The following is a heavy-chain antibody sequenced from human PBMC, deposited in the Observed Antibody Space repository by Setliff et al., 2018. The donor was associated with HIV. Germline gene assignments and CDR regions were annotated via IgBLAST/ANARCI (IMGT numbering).Heavy chain of an antibody. J-gene: IGHJ4*02. D-gene: IGHD3-9*01. CDR3: ARDPGVLRYFDWLLSHFDY. CDR1: GHSISSGYH. Sequence: PSETLSLTCAVSGHSISSGYHWGWIRQPPGKGLEWIGSVYYSGSTYYNPSLKSRVTISVDTSKNQFSLKLSSVTAADTAVYYCARDPGVLRYFDWLLSHFDYWGQGTLVTVSS. V-gene: IGHV4-38-2*02. CDR2: VYYSGST.